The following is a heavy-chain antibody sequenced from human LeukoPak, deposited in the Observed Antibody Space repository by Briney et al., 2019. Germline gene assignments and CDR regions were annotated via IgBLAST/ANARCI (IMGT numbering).Heavy chain of an antibody. CDR2: ISGSGGST. CDR3: AKFRFGELLGFFDY. CDR1: GFTFSSYA. V-gene: IGHV3-23*01. J-gene: IGHJ4*02. D-gene: IGHD3-10*01. Sequence: TGGSLRLSCAASGFTFSSYAMSWVRQAPGKGLEWVSAISGSGGSTYYADSVKGRFTISRDNSKNTLYLQMNSLRAEDTAVYYCAKFRFGELLGFFDYWGQGTLVTVSS.